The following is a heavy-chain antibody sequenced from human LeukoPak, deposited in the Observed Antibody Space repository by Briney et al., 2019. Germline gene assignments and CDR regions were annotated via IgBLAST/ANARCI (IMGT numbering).Heavy chain of an antibody. CDR1: GFTFSSYA. V-gene: IGHV3-33*08. Sequence: GGSLRLSCAASGFTFSSYAMHWVRQAPGKGLEWVAVIWFDGGDKYYADSVKGRFTISRDNSKNTLYLQMNSLRAEDTAVYYCARDLKGAYSGYEIDYWGQGTLVTVSS. J-gene: IGHJ4*02. D-gene: IGHD5-12*01. CDR2: IWFDGGDK. CDR3: ARDLKGAYSGYEIDY.